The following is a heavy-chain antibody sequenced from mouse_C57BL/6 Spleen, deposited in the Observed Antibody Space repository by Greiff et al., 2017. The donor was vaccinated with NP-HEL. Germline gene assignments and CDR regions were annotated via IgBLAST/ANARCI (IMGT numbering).Heavy chain of an antibody. CDR2: ISGGGGNT. Sequence: EVMLVESGGGLVKPGGSLKLSCAASGFTFSSYTMSWVRQTPEKRLEWVATISGGGGNTYYPDSVKGRFTISSDNAKNALYLRMSSLRYEDTALYYCARQSYYYGSNDYWGQGTTLTVSS. D-gene: IGHD1-1*01. V-gene: IGHV5-9*01. CDR1: GFTFSSYT. CDR3: ARQSYYYGSNDY. J-gene: IGHJ2*01.